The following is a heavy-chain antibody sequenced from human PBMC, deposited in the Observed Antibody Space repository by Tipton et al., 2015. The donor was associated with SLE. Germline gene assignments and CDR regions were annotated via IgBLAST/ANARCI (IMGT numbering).Heavy chain of an antibody. J-gene: IGHJ4*02. D-gene: IGHD2-15*01. CDR3: ARGGCGGGSCLDY. CDR1: GVSFGGYY. CDR2: INHDGST. Sequence: TLSLTCAVHGVSFGGYYWTWIRQPPGKGLEWIGEINHDGSTNYNPSLKSRVTISLDTSKNQFSLKLSSVTAADTAVYYCARGGCGGGSCLDYWGQGTLVTVSS. V-gene: IGHV4-34*01.